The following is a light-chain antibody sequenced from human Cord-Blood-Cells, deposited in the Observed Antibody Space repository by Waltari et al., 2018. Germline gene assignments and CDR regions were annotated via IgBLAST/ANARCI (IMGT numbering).Light chain of an antibody. CDR1: SLILYY. J-gene: IGLJ2*01. Sequence: SSELTQDPAVSVALGQTVRITCQGDSLILYYAIWYKQKPGQAPVLVIYGKNNRPSGITDRFSGSSSGNTASLTITGAQAEDEADYYCNSRDSSGNLVVFGGGTKLTVL. CDR2: GKN. CDR3: NSRDSSGNLVV. V-gene: IGLV3-19*01.